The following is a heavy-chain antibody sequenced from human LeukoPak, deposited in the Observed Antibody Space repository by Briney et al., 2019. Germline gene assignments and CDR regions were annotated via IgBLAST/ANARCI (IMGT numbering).Heavy chain of an antibody. Sequence: GGSLRLSCAASGFTFSSYAMHWVRQAPGKGLEWVGRIKSKTDGGTTDYAAPVKGRFTISRDDSKNTLYLQMNSLKTEDTAVYYCTTDLAEYYYYYYMDDWGKGTTVTVSS. CDR2: IKSKTDGGTT. V-gene: IGHV3-15*01. CDR3: TTDLAEYYYYYYMDD. CDR1: GFTFSSYA. J-gene: IGHJ6*03.